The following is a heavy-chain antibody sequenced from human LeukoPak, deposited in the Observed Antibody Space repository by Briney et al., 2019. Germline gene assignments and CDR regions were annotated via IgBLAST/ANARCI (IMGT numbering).Heavy chain of an antibody. J-gene: IGHJ6*03. CDR2: INHSGST. D-gene: IGHD2-2*01. CDR3: ARLRQLRRAFYYYYYYMDV. V-gene: IGHV4-34*01. Sequence: SETLSLTCAVYGGSFSGYYWSWIRQPPGKGLEWIGEINHSGSTNYNPSLKSRVTISVDTSKNQFSLKLSSVTAADTAVYYCARLRQLRRAFYYYYYYMDVWGKGTTVTISS. CDR1: GGSFSGYY.